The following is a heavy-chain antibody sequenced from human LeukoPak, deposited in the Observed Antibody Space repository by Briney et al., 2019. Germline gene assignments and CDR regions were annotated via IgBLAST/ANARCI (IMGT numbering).Heavy chain of an antibody. J-gene: IGHJ4*02. D-gene: IGHD6-13*01. Sequence: GGSLRLSCSASGFTFSSYAMHWVRQAPGKGLEYVSAISSNGGSTYYADSVKGRFTISRDNSKNTLYLQMNSLRAEDTAVYYCAKDPNYSSLKKPDFDYWGQGTLVTVSS. CDR1: GFTFSSYA. V-gene: IGHV3-64*04. CDR2: ISSNGGST. CDR3: AKDPNYSSLKKPDFDY.